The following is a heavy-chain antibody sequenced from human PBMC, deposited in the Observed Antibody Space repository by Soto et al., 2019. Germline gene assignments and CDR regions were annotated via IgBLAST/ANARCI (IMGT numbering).Heavy chain of an antibody. J-gene: IGHJ3*02. Sequence: SETLSLTCTVSGGAISSGDLYWPWLRQFPGQGLEWIGYIYYSGNTHYNPSLRSRLSMSVDTSLNQFSLNLTSVTAADTAVYYCARDLLTTGGDAYDIWGQGTLVTVAS. D-gene: IGHD3-22*01. CDR2: IYYSGNT. CDR1: GGAISSGDLY. V-gene: IGHV4-30-4*01. CDR3: ARDLLTTGGDAYDI.